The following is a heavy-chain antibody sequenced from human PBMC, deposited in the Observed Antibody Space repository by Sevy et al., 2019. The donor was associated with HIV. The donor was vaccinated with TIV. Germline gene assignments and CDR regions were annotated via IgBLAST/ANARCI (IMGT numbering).Heavy chain of an antibody. J-gene: IGHJ5*02. Sequence: GGSLRLSCAASGFTFSSYSMNWVRQAPGKGLEWVSSISSSSSYIYYADSVKGRFTISRDNAKNSLYLQMNSLRAEDTAVDYCARDQLVGAAPCWFDPWGQGTLVTVSS. CDR3: ARDQLVGAAPCWFDP. CDR1: GFTFSSYS. V-gene: IGHV3-21*01. CDR2: ISSSSSYI. D-gene: IGHD2-15*01.